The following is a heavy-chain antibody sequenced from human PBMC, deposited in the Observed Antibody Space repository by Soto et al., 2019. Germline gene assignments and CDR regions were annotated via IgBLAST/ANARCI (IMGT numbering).Heavy chain of an antibody. J-gene: IGHJ5*02. CDR2: VYYTGST. D-gene: IGHD2-21*02. CDR1: GGSISSGYYY. Sequence: LSLTCSVSGGSISSGYYYWSWIRQAPGKGLEWIGYVYYTGSTYYNPSLMSRLTISVDTSKNQFSLKLTSVTAAETAVYYCVRTARQGAVAPHWFDRWGQGTQVTVSS. CDR3: VRTARQGAVAPHWFDR. V-gene: IGHV4-30-4*01.